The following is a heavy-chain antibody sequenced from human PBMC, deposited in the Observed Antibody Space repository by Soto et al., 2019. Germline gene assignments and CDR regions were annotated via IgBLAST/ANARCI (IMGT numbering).Heavy chain of an antibody. Sequence: WTWIRQFPGKELEYIGYIYYTGNTNTNPSLQSRVTISLDTSKRQFSLKLRSVAAADTAVSFCAREENAHSRGFAIWGQGTMVTVSS. D-gene: IGHD6-6*01. V-gene: IGHV4-59*01. CDR2: IYYTGNT. CDR3: AREENAHSRGFAI. J-gene: IGHJ3*02.